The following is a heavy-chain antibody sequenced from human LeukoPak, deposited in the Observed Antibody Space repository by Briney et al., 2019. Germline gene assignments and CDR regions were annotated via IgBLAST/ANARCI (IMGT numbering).Heavy chain of an antibody. CDR1: GASISSYY. D-gene: IGHD3-16*02. V-gene: IGHV3-23*01. Sequence: ETLSLTCTVSGASISSYYWSWIRQPPEKGLEWVSSIVSSGGNTFYADSVKGRFTISRDNSKNTLYLQMNSLRAEDTAVYFCARDYRLSWFDYWGQGTLVTVSS. CDR2: IVSSGGNT. CDR3: ARDYRLSWFDY. J-gene: IGHJ4*02.